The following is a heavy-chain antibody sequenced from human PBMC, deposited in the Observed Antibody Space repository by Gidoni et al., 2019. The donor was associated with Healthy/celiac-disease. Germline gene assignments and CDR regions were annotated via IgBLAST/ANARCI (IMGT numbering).Heavy chain of an antibody. V-gene: IGHV4-39*01. CDR3: ARPEDYDSSFGY. Sequence: HLQLQESGPGLVKPSETLSLTCTVSGGSISSISSYWGWIRQPPGTGLEWIGSIYYSGSTYYNPSLKSRVTISVDTSKNQFSLKLSSVTAADTAVYYCARPEDYDSSFGYWGQGTLVTVSS. J-gene: IGHJ4*02. CDR2: IYYSGST. CDR1: GGSISSISSY. D-gene: IGHD3-22*01.